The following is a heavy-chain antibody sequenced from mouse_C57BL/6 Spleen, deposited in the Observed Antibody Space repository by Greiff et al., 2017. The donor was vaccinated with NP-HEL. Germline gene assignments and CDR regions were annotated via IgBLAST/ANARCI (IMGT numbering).Heavy chain of an antibody. J-gene: IGHJ4*01. CDR2: IYPGDGDT. D-gene: IGHD2-4*01. V-gene: IGHV1-80*01. CDR1: GYAFSSYW. Sequence: QVQLQQSGAELVKPGASVKISCKASGYAFSSYWMNWVKQRPGKGLEWIGQIYPGDGDTNYNGKFKGKATLTADKSSSTAYMQLSSLTSEDSAVYFCARKGLPSETMDYWGQGTSVTVSS. CDR3: ARKGLPSETMDY.